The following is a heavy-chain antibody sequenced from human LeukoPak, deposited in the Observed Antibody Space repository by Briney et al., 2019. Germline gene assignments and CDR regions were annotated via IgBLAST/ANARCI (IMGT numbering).Heavy chain of an antibody. CDR2: IYYSGST. V-gene: IGHV4-59*01. Sequence: SETLSLTCTVSRGSISGYQWSWIRQPPGKGLEWIGYIYYSGSTNYNPSLKSRVTISVDTSKNQFSLKLSSVTAADTAVYYCARGKGSSWYRVYMDVWGKGTTVTVSS. CDR1: RGSISGYQ. CDR3: ARGKGSSWYRVYMDV. D-gene: IGHD6-13*01. J-gene: IGHJ6*03.